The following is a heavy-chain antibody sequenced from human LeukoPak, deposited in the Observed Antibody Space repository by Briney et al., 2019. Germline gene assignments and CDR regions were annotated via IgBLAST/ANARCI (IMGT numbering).Heavy chain of an antibody. D-gene: IGHD3-10*01. CDR2: IWYDGSNK. V-gene: IGHV3-33*01. J-gene: IGHJ4*02. CDR1: GFTFSSYG. CDR3: ARDYDYYGSGS. Sequence: PGRSLRLSCAASGFTFSSYGMHWVRQAPCKGLEWVAVIWYDGSNKYYADSVKGRFTISRDNSKNTLYLQMNSLRAEDTAVYYCARDYDYYGSGSWGQGTLVTVSS.